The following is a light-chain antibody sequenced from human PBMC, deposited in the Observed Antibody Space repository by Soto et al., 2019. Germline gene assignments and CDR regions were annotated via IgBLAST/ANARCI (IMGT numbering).Light chain of an antibody. CDR1: QGISSY. Sequence: AIRLTQSPSSLSASTGDRVTITCRASQGISSYLAWYQQKPGKAPKLLIYAASTLQSGVPSRFSGSGSGTDFTLTISCLSSEDFATAYWQQYYSYPRTFGQGTKLEIK. CDR2: AAS. J-gene: IGKJ2*02. V-gene: IGKV1-8*01. CDR3: QQYYSYPRT.